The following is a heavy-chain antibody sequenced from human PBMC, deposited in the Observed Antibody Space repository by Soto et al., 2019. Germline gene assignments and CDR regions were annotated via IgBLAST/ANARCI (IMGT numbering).Heavy chain of an antibody. CDR2: IYYSGST. CDR1: GGSISSSSYY. Sequence: SETLSLTCTVSGGSISSSSYYWGWIRQPPGKGLEWIGSIYYSGSTYYNPSLKSRVTISVDTSKNQFSLKLSSVTAADTAVYYCAGEKGRITMIVVVITPPHAFDIWGQGTMVTVSS. CDR3: AGEKGRITMIVVVITPPHAFDI. V-gene: IGHV4-39*01. D-gene: IGHD3-22*01. J-gene: IGHJ3*02.